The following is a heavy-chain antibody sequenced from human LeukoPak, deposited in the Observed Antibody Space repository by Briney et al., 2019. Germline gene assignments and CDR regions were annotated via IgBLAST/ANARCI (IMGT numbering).Heavy chain of an antibody. CDR3: ARGSYWFDP. J-gene: IGHJ5*02. CDR2: IRYDGNNK. V-gene: IGHV3-30*02. Sequence: GGSLRLSCAASGFTFSSYGMHWVRQAPGKGLEWVAFIRYDGNNKYYADSVKGRFTISRDNSKNTLYLQMNSLRAEDTAVYYCARGSYWFDPWGQGTLVTVSS. D-gene: IGHD1-26*01. CDR1: GFTFSSYG.